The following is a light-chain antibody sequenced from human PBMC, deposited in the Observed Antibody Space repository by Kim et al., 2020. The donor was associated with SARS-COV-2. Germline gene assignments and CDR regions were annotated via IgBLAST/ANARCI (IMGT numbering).Light chain of an antibody. CDR2: AAS. CDR1: QGISSY. Sequence: ASVGDSVIITCRASQGISSYLAWYQQKPGKAPKLLIYAASTLQSGVPSRFSGSGSGTEFTLTISSLQPEDFTTYYCQQLNSYPWTFGQGTKVDIK. V-gene: IGKV1-9*01. CDR3: QQLNSYPWT. J-gene: IGKJ1*01.